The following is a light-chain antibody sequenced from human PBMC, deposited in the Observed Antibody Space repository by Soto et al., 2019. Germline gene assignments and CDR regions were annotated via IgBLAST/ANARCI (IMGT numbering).Light chain of an antibody. CDR1: SSEVGRFNY. CDR2: DVT. CDR3: SSYTTSSTRV. V-gene: IGLV2-11*01. Sequence: QSALTQPRSVSGSPGQSVTISCTGTSSEVGRFNYVSWYQQYPGKAPKVVIYDVTERPSGVPDRFSGSKSGNTASLTISGLQVEDEGDYYCSSYTTSSTRVFGTGTKLTVL. J-gene: IGLJ1*01.